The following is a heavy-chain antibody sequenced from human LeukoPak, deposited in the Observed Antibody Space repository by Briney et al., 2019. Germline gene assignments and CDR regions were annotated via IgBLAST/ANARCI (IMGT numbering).Heavy chain of an antibody. CDR1: GFTFSSYG. V-gene: IGHV3-30*02. CDR3: AKAPEYSSSWSIDY. CDR2: IRYDGSNK. J-gene: IGHJ4*02. Sequence: PGGSLRLSCAASGFTFSSYGMHWVRQVPGKGLEWVAFIRYDGSNKYYADSVKGRFTISRDNSKNTLYLQMNSLRAEDTAVYYCAKAPEYSSSWSIDYWGQGTLVTVSS. D-gene: IGHD6-13*01.